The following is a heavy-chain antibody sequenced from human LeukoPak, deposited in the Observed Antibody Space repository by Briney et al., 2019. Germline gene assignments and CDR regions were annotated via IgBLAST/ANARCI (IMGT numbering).Heavy chain of an antibody. V-gene: IGHV5-51*01. J-gene: IGHJ3*02. CDR1: GYGFTSYW. D-gene: IGHD3-10*01. CDR2: IYPGDSDT. CDR3: ARGLLWFGELFLSAFDI. Sequence: GESLKISFKGSGYGFTSYWIGWVRQMPGKGLEWMGIIYPGDSDTRYSPSFQGQVTISADKSISTAYLQWSSLKASDTAMYYCARGLLWFGELFLSAFDIWGQGTMVTVSS.